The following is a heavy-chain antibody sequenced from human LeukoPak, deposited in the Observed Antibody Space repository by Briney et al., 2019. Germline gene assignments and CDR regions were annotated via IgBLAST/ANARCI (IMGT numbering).Heavy chain of an antibody. J-gene: IGHJ5*02. CDR1: GYTFTGYY. V-gene: IGHV1-2*02. CDR3: AREREPYGSGSYFVTNWFDP. Sequence: ASVKVSCKASGYTFTGYYMHWVRQAPGQGLEWMGWINPNSGGTNYAQKFQGRVTMTRDTSISTAYMELSRLRSDDTAVYYCAREREPYGSGSYFVTNWFDPWGQGTLVIVSS. D-gene: IGHD3-10*01. CDR2: INPNSGGT.